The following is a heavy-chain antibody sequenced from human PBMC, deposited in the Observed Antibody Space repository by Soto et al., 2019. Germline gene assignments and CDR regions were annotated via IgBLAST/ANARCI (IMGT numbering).Heavy chain of an antibody. V-gene: IGHV4-34*01. Sequence: QVQLQQWGAGLLKPSETLSLTCAVYGGSFSGYYWSWIRQPPGKGLEWIGEINHSGSTNYNPSLKSRVNISVDTSKNQFSLKLSSVTAADTAVYYCASVDYYGSGSGYWGQGTLVTVSS. CDR1: GGSFSGYY. CDR2: INHSGST. CDR3: ASVDYYGSGSGY. D-gene: IGHD3-10*01. J-gene: IGHJ4*02.